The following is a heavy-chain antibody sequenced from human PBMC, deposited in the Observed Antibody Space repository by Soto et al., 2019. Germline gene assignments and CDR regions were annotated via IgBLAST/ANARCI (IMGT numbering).Heavy chain of an antibody. CDR3: AKGLIYCTNGVCETPIDAFDI. D-gene: IGHD2-8*01. CDR1: GFTFSSYA. CDR2: ISGSGGST. V-gene: IGHV3-23*01. J-gene: IGHJ3*02. Sequence: GGSLRLSCAASGFTFSSYAMSWVRQAPGKGLEWVSAISGSGGSTYYADSVKGRFTISRDNSKNTLYLQMNSLRAEDTAVYYCAKGLIYCTNGVCETPIDAFDIWGQGTMVTVSS.